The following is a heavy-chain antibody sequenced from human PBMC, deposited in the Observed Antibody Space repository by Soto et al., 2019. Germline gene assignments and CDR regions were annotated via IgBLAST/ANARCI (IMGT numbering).Heavy chain of an antibody. CDR2: IIPIIGTR. D-gene: IGHD5-12*01. CDR3: ARDLGSGYDAGDY. Sequence: QVQLVQSGAEVKKPGSSVKVSCKASGGTFSIYAVSWVRQAPGQGLEWMGGIIPIIGTRNYAQRFQGRITITGDESTSTAYMELSSLKSEDRAVYYCARDLGSGYDAGDYWGQGTLVTVSS. CDR1: GGTFSIYA. J-gene: IGHJ4*02. V-gene: IGHV1-69*12.